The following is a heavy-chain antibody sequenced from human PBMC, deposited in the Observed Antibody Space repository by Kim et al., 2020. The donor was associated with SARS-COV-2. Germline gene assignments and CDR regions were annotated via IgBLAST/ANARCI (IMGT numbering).Heavy chain of an antibody. CDR1: GFTFSSYA. V-gene: IGHV3-33*06. J-gene: IGHJ6*02. D-gene: IGHD3-10*01. CDR3: AKDLGFGDSYYYYGMDV. CDR2: IWYDGSNK. Sequence: GGSLRLSCAASGFTFSSYAMHWVRQAPGKGLEWVAVIWYDGSNKYYADSVKGRFTISRDNSKNTLYLQMNSLRAEDTAGYYCAKDLGFGDSYYYYGMDVWGQGTTVTDSS.